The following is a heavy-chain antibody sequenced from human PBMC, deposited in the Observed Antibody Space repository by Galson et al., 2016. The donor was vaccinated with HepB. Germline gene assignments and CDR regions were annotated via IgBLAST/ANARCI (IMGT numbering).Heavy chain of an antibody. Sequence: SLRLSCAAPGFTFSTYGMSWVRQAPGKGLEWVSVTSGSGGSTYYADSVKGRFTISRDNSKNTLYLQMNSLRAEDTAVYYCARVITMVRGILKQRDYYGMDVWCQGTTVTVSS. J-gene: IGHJ6*02. CDR1: GFTFSTYG. V-gene: IGHV3-23*01. CDR2: TSGSGGST. CDR3: ARVITMVRGILKQRDYYGMDV. D-gene: IGHD3-10*01.